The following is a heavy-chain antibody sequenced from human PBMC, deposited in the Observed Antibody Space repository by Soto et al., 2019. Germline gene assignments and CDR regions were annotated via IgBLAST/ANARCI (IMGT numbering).Heavy chain of an antibody. Sequence: QVQLQQWGAGLLKPSETLSLTCAVYGGSFSGYYWRWIRQPPGQGLEWMGEINHSGSTNYNPSLKSRVTISVDTSKNQFSLKLSYVTAADTAVYYCARGVPAASTTAGYYYYMDVWGKGTTVTVSS. CDR1: GGSFSGYY. V-gene: IGHV4-34*01. CDR2: INHSGST. CDR3: ARGVPAASTTAGYYYYMDV. J-gene: IGHJ6*03. D-gene: IGHD2-2*01.